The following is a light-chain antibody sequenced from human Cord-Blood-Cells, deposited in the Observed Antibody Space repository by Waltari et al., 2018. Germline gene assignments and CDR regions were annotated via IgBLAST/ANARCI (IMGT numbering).Light chain of an antibody. J-gene: IGKJ1*01. Sequence: DIQMTESPSPLSASVGDRVTITCRASQSISSYLNWYQQKPGKAPKLLIYAASSLQSGVPSRFSGSGSGIDSTLTISSLQPEDFATYYCQQSYSTLRTFGQGTKVEIK. V-gene: IGKV1-39*01. CDR3: QQSYSTLRT. CDR1: QSISSY. CDR2: AAS.